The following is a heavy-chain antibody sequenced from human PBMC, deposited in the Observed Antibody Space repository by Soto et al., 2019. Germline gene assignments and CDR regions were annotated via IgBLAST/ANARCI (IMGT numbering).Heavy chain of an antibody. D-gene: IGHD5-18*01. CDR3: AKDGEYSYGSIFDY. Sequence: QVQLVESGGGVVQPGRSLRLSCAASGLTFSSYGMHWVRQAPGKGLEWVAVISYDGSNKYYADSVKGRFTISRDNSKNTLYLQMNSLRAEDTAVYYCAKDGEYSYGSIFDYWGQGTLVTVSS. V-gene: IGHV3-30*18. CDR2: ISYDGSNK. CDR1: GLTFSSYG. J-gene: IGHJ4*02.